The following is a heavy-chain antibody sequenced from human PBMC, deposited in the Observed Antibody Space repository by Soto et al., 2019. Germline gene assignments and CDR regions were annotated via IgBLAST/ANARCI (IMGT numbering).Heavy chain of an antibody. CDR1: GFTFSSYG. Sequence: GGSLRLSCAASGFTFSSYGMHWVRQAPGKGLEWVAVISYDGSNKYYADSVKGRFTISRDNSKNTLYLQMNSLRAEDTAVYYCAKSGYRRGWSPIWGQGTLVTVSS. CDR2: ISYDGSNK. J-gene: IGHJ4*02. D-gene: IGHD6-19*01. V-gene: IGHV3-30*18. CDR3: AKSGYRRGWSPI.